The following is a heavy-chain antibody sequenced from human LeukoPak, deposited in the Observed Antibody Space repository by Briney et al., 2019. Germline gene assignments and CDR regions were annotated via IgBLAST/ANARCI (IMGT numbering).Heavy chain of an antibody. V-gene: IGHV4-61*09. J-gene: IGHJ4*02. CDR1: GGSISSLPYY. Sequence: PSQTLSLTCTVSGGSISSLPYYRSWIRQPAGKGLEWIGQIYATGSTNYNPSLKSRVTISLDTSRNQFSLNLSYVTAADTAVYYCATAYSGSYYFADYWGQGILVTVSS. D-gene: IGHD1-26*01. CDR3: ATAYSGSYYFADY. CDR2: IYATGST.